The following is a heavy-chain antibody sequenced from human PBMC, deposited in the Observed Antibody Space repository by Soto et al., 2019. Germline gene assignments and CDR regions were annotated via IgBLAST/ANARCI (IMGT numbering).Heavy chain of an antibody. D-gene: IGHD5-18*01. CDR3: VSDRGYGHASVPYS. Sequence: QAHLVESGGGVVQPGRSLRLSCAASGFTFTSYGMHWVRQAPGTRLEWVAVISYDGGLQHYADSVKGRLTISRDNSKNMVLLQMTRLRAEDTAVYYCVSDRGYGHASVPYSWGQGTLVSVSS. J-gene: IGHJ4*02. CDR2: ISYDGGLQ. V-gene: IGHV3-30*03. CDR1: GFTFTSYG.